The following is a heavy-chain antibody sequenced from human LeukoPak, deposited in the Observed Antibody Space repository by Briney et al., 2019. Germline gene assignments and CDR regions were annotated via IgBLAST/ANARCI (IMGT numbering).Heavy chain of an antibody. CDR1: GGTFSSYA. D-gene: IGHD3-22*01. Sequence: ASVKVSCKASGGTFSSYAISWVRQAPGQGLEWMGWISAYNGNTNYAQKLQGRVTMTTDTSTSTAYMELRSLRSDDTAMYYCAREKATMIVVALDYWGQGTLVTVSS. V-gene: IGHV1-18*01. J-gene: IGHJ4*02. CDR3: AREKATMIVVALDY. CDR2: ISAYNGNT.